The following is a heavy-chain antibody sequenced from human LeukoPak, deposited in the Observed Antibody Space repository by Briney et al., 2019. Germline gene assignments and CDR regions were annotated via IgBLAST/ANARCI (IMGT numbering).Heavy chain of an antibody. CDR3: ARDSSGYSGYDDFDY. CDR2: INPNSGGT. J-gene: IGHJ4*02. V-gene: IGHV1-2*02. CDR1: GYTFTGYY. Sequence: GASVKVSCKASGYTFTGYYMHWVRQAPGQGLEWMGWINPNSGGTNYAQKFQGRVTMTRDTSISTAYMELSRLRSDDTAVYYCARDSSGYSGYDDFDYWGQGTLVTVSS. D-gene: IGHD5-12*01.